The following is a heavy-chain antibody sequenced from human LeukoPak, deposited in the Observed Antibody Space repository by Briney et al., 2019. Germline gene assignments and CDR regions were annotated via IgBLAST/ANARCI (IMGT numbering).Heavy chain of an antibody. V-gene: IGHV4-59*01. CDR1: GGSISSYY. D-gene: IGHD6-13*01. Sequence: SETLSLTCTVSGGSISSYYWSWIRQPPGKGLEWIGYIYYSGSTNYNPSLKSRVTISVDTSKNQFSLKLSSVTAADTAVYYCARSYSSWNSYFDYWGQGTLVTVSS. CDR3: ARSYSSWNSYFDY. J-gene: IGHJ4*02. CDR2: IYYSGST.